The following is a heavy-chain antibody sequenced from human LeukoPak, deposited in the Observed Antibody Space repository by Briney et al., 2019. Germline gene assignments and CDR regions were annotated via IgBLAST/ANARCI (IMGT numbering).Heavy chain of an antibody. Sequence: GGSLRLSCAASGFTFSNAWMIWVRQAPGKGLEWVGRIKSKTDGGTTDYAAPVKGRFTISRDDSKNTLYLQMNSLKTEDTSVYKATTEFTPGYNWNEKFHAFDIWWEGTMVTVSS. CDR2: IKSKTDGGTT. CDR1: GFTFSNAW. CDR3: TTEFTPGYNWNEKFHAFDI. V-gene: IGHV3-15*01. J-gene: IGHJ3*02. D-gene: IGHD1-1*01.